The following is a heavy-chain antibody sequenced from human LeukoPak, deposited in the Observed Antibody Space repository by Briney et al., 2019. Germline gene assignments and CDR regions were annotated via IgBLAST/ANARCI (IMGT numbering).Heavy chain of an antibody. V-gene: IGHV1-2*04. J-gene: IGHJ5*02. D-gene: IGHD2-15*01. CDR2: INPNSGGT. Sequence: RASVKVSCKASGYAFTGYYMHWVRQAPGQGLEWMGWINPNSGGTNYAQKFQGWVTMTRDTSISTAYMELSRLRSDDTAVYYCARDGALRRVARNGNWFDPWGQGTLVTVSS. CDR1: GYAFTGYY. CDR3: ARDGALRRVARNGNWFDP.